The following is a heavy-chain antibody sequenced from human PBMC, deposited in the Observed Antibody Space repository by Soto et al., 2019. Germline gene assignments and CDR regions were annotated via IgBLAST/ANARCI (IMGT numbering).Heavy chain of an antibody. V-gene: IGHV4-31*03. J-gene: IGHJ5*02. CDR3: ARVRVGVGEGVSWFDP. CDR2: IYYSGST. Sequence: QVQLQESGPGLVKPSQTLSLTCTVSGGSISSGGYYWSWIRQHPGKGLEWIGYIYYSGSTYYNPSLKSRVTISVDTSKNQFSLKLSSVTAADTAVYYCARVRVGVGEGVSWFDPWGQGTLVTVSS. CDR1: GGSISSGGYY. D-gene: IGHD3-10*01.